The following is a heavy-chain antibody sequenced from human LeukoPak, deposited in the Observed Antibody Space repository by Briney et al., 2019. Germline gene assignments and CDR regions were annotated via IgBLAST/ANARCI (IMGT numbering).Heavy chain of an antibody. V-gene: IGHV4-4*07. CDR2: IYTSGST. D-gene: IGHD3-22*01. CDR3: ARAVGYYFDTSGPSKAFDY. CDR1: GGSISSYY. J-gene: IGHJ4*02. Sequence: PSETLSLTCTVSGGSISSYYWSWIRQPAGKGLEWIGRIYTSGSTNYNPSLKSRVTMSVDTSKNQFSLKLSSVTAADTAVYYCARAVGYYFDTSGPSKAFDYWGQGTLVTVSS.